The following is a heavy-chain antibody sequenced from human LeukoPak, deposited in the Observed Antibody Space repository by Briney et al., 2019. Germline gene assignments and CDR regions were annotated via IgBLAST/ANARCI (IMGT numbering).Heavy chain of an antibody. D-gene: IGHD2-15*01. Sequence: GASVKVSCKASGYILTDYFMHWVRQAPGQGLEWMGWINPNSGDTNYAQKFQGRVTMTRDTSISTVYMELRRLRYDDTAAYYCARGPLEYCSGGTCYPGRNWFDPWGQGTLVTVSS. V-gene: IGHV1-2*02. J-gene: IGHJ5*02. CDR1: GYILTDYF. CDR2: INPNSGDT. CDR3: ARGPLEYCSGGTCYPGRNWFDP.